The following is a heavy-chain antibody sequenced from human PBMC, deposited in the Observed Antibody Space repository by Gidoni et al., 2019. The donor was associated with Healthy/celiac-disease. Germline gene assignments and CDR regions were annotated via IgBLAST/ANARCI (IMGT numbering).Heavy chain of an antibody. J-gene: IGHJ1*01. CDR3: ARDFKSMVVPAAIQH. Sequence: EVQLVESGGGLVKPGGSLRLSCTASGFTFSSYSMNWVRQAPGKGLEWVSSISSSSSYIYYADSVKGRFTISRDNAKNSLYLQMNSLRAEDTAVYYCARDFKSMVVPAAIQHWGQGTLVTVSS. CDR2: ISSSSSYI. CDR1: GFTFSSYS. V-gene: IGHV3-21*01. D-gene: IGHD2-2*01.